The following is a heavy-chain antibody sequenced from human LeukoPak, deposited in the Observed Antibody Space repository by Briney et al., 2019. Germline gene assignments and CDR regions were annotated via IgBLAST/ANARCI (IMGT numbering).Heavy chain of an antibody. V-gene: IGHV3-43*02. CDR2: ISGDGTTT. J-gene: IGHJ1*01. CDR1: GFTFEDYA. Sequence: GGSLRLSCAASGFTFEDYAIHWVRQATGKGLEWVSLISGDGTTTFYADSLKGRFTISRDNSKKSLYLQLTSLRTEDTALYYCVKGGSSYYYGYFHHWGQGTLVTVSS. D-gene: IGHD3-22*01. CDR3: VKGGSSYYYGYFHH.